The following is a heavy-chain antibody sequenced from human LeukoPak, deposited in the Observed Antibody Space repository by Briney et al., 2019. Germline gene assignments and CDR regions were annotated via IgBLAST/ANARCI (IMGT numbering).Heavy chain of an antibody. J-gene: IGHJ4*02. D-gene: IGHD3-16*02. Sequence: SETLSLTCTVSGGSISSYYWSWIRQPPGKGLEWIGYISYSGSTNYNPSPKSRVTISVDTSKNQFSLKLSSVTAADTAVYYCAKYVWGSYPTFEDYWGQGTLVTVSS. CDR1: GGSISSYY. V-gene: IGHV4-59*01. CDR2: ISYSGST. CDR3: AKYVWGSYPTFEDY.